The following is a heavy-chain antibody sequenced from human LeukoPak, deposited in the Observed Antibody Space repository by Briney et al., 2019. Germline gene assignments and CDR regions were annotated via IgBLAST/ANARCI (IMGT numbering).Heavy chain of an antibody. CDR2: IWSDGNTK. V-gene: IGHV3-33*06. CDR3: AKTPAPDSSGYYFDY. J-gene: IGHJ4*02. Sequence: PGGSLRLSCAASRFTFINYGMHWVRQAPGKGLEWVAVIWSDGNTKYYADSVKGRFTISRDNSKNTLYLQMNSLRAEDSAAYYCAKTPAPDSSGYYFDYWGQGTLVTVSS. D-gene: IGHD3-22*01. CDR1: RFTFINYG.